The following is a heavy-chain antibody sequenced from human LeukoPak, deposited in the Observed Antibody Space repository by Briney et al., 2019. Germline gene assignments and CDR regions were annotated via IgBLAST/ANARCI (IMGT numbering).Heavy chain of an antibody. D-gene: IGHD3-22*01. Sequence: SETLSLTCTVSGGSISSYYWSWIRQHPGKGLEGIGYIYYSGNTNYNPSLKSQVTISVDTSKNQFSLKLSSVTAADTAVYYCARSTYYYDSSGYYSLYYFDYWGQGTLVTVSS. CDR1: GGSISSYY. V-gene: IGHV4-59*01. J-gene: IGHJ4*02. CDR2: IYYSGNT. CDR3: ARSTYYYDSSGYYSLYYFDY.